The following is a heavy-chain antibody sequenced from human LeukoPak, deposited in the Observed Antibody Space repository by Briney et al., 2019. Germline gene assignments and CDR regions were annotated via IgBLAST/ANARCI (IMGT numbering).Heavy chain of an antibody. Sequence: ASVKVSCKASGYTFTSYGISWVRQAPGQGLEWMGWISAYNGNTNYAQKLQGRVTMTTDTSTSTAYMELRSLRSDDTAVYYCARVTPPSYYDFWSGSPDYWGQGTLVTASS. CDR2: ISAYNGNT. J-gene: IGHJ4*02. V-gene: IGHV1-18*01. D-gene: IGHD3-3*01. CDR3: ARVTPPSYYDFWSGSPDY. CDR1: GYTFTSYG.